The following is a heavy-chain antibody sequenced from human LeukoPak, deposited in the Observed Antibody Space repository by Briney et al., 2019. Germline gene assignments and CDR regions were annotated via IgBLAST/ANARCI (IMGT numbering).Heavy chain of an antibody. CDR1: GYTFTSYA. J-gene: IGHJ5*02. CDR3: ARVFLYSTKSPIDP. V-gene: IGHV7-4-1*02. CDR2: INTNTGNP. D-gene: IGHD6-13*01. Sequence: ASVKVSCKASGYTFTSYAMNWVRQAPGQGLEWMGWINTNTGNPTYAQGFTGRFVFSLDTSVSTAYLQISSLKAEDTAVYYCARVFLYSTKSPIDPWGQGTLVTVSS.